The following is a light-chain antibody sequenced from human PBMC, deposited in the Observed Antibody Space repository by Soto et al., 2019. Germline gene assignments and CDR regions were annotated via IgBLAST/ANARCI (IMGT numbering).Light chain of an antibody. CDR2: EVS. V-gene: IGLV2-23*02. CDR1: SSDVGSYNR. J-gene: IGLJ3*02. Sequence: QSALTQPASVSGSPGQSITISCTGASSDVGSYNRVSWNQQHPGKAPKLIIYEVSKRPSGVSDRFSGSKSGNTASLTISGLQVEDEADYYCCSYASGGTWVFGGGTKVTVL. CDR3: CSYASGGTWV.